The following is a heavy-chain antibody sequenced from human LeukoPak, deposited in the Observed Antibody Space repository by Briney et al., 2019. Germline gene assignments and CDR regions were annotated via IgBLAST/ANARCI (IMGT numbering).Heavy chain of an antibody. V-gene: IGHV4-4*07. D-gene: IGHD3-10*01. CDR3: ARDRGTDGSDQLDP. J-gene: IGHJ5*02. Sequence: KPSETLSLTCTVSGGSISSYYWSWIRQPAGKGLEWIGRICSSGNTIYNPSLKSRVTMSLDMSNNQFSLRLSSVTAADTAVYYCARDRGTDGSDQLDPWGQGTLVTVSS. CDR1: GGSISSYY. CDR2: ICSSGNT.